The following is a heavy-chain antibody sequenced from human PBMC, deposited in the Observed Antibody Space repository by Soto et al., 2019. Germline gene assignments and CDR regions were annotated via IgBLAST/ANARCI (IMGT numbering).Heavy chain of an antibody. D-gene: IGHD5-12*01. J-gene: IGHJ6*02. CDR2: IYYSGST. CDR1: GGSISSGGYY. CDR3: ARGWLGGMDV. Sequence: PSETLSVTCTVSGGSISSGGYYWSWIRQHPGKGLEWIGYIYYSGSTYYNPSLKSRVTISVDTSKNQFSLKLSSVTAADTAVYYCARGWLGGMDVWGQGTTVTVSS. V-gene: IGHV4-31*03.